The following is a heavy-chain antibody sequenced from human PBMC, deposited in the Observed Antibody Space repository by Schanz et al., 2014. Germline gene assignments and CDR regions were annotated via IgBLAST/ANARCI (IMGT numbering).Heavy chain of an antibody. Sequence: VQLVESGGGLVKPGGSLRLSCAASGLTFSDYYMSWIRQAPGKGLEWVSTIYSSGSTYYADSVRGRFTISRDNSMNTVYLQMNSLRSDDAAVYYCARAQGVIRLYYGVDVWGQGTTVTVSS. D-gene: IGHD3-10*01. CDR1: GLTFSDYY. J-gene: IGHJ6*02. CDR2: IYSSGST. CDR3: ARAQGVIRLYYGVDV. V-gene: IGHV3-66*02.